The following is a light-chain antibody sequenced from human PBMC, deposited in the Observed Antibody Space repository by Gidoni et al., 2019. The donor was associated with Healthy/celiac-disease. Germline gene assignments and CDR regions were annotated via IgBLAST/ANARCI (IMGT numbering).Light chain of an antibody. CDR3: HQYVTLPPIT. CDR1: QDISNY. Sequence: DIQMTQSPSSLSASVGDRVTITCQASQDISNYLNWYQQKPGKAPKLLIYDASNLETGVPSRFSGSGSGTDFTFTISSLPPEDFATYYRHQYVTLPPITFGPGTKVDIK. V-gene: IGKV1-33*01. J-gene: IGKJ3*01. CDR2: DAS.